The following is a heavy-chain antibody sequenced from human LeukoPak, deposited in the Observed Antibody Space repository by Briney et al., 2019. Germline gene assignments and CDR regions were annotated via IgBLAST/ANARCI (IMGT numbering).Heavy chain of an antibody. V-gene: IGHV4-39*07. CDR1: GGSISSSSYY. D-gene: IGHD2-8*02. CDR2: IYYSGST. CDR3: ARQAGGAWSYYYYYYMDV. J-gene: IGHJ6*03. Sequence: PSETLSLTCTVSGGSISSSSYYWGWIRQPPGKGLEWIGSIYYSGSTYYNPSLKSRVTISVDTSKNQFSLKLSSVTAADTAVYYCARQAGGAWSYYYYYYMDVWGKGTTVTISS.